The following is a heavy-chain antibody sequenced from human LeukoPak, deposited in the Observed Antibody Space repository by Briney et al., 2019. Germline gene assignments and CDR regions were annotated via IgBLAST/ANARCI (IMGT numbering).Heavy chain of an antibody. J-gene: IGHJ6*02. CDR3: ARDFRVVVTPYYYYGMDV. CDR2: IYTSGST. D-gene: IGHD3-22*01. Sequence: SETLSLTCTVSGGPISSYYWSWIRQPAGKGLEWIGRIYTSGSTNYNPSLKSRVTMSVDTSKNQFSLKLSSVTAADTAVYYCARDFRVVVTPYYYYGMDVWGQGTTVTVSS. V-gene: IGHV4-4*07. CDR1: GGPISSYY.